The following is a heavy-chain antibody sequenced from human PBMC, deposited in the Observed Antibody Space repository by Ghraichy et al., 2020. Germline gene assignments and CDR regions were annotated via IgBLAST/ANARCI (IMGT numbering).Heavy chain of an antibody. J-gene: IGHJ4*02. V-gene: IGHV6-1*01. CDR3: TRGRDGYINY. Sequence: SQTLSLTCGISGDSVSSSSAAWSWIRQSPSRGLEWLGRTYYRSKWYNDYAVSVKSRITISPDTFKNQFSLQLNSVTPEDTAVYYCTRGRDGYINYWGQGTLVTVSS. D-gene: IGHD5-24*01. CDR1: GDSVSSSSAA. CDR2: TYYRSKWYN.